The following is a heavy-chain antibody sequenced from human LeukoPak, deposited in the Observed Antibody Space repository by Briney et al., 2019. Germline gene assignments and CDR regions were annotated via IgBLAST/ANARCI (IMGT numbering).Heavy chain of an antibody. CDR1: GFTFSNHG. J-gene: IGHJ4*02. D-gene: IGHD5-12*01. CDR3: AKDDAWLRFGE. Sequence: PGGSLRLSCAAYGFTFSNHGMDWVRQAPGKGLEWVSGISPSGDITYYADSVKGRFTISRDNSKNTLHLEVIRLTPEDSAVYYCAKDDAWLRFGEWSQGTLVTVSS. CDR2: ISPSGDIT. V-gene: IGHV3-23*01.